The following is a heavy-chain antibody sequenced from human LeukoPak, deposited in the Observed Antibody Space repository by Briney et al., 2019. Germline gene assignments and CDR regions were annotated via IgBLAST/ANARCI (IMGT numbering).Heavy chain of an antibody. CDR2: ICNSGGT. CDR3: AKTGRPNNSGWYRWFDP. V-gene: IGHV4-4*09. J-gene: IGHJ5*02. CDR1: GDSISTYY. D-gene: IGHD6-19*01. Sequence: PSETLSLTCTASGDSISTYYWSWIRQPPGKGLEWIGCICNSGGTNYNPSLKSRVTISVDTSKNQFSLNLSSVTAADTAVYYCAKTGRPNNSGWYRWFDPWGQGTLVTVSS.